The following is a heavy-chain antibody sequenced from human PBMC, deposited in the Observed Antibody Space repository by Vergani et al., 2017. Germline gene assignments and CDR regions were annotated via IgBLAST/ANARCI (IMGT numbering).Heavy chain of an antibody. CDR3: ARIQDWEMATIAAFDI. J-gene: IGHJ3*02. V-gene: IGHV2-26*01. CDR2: IFSNDEK. CDR1: GFSLSNARMG. Sequence: QVTLKESGPVLVKPTETLTLTCTVSGFSLSNARMGVSWIRQPPGKALEWLANIFSNDEKSYSTSLKSRLTISKDTSKSQVVLTMTNMDPVDTATYYCARIQDWEMATIAAFDIWGQGTMVTVSS. D-gene: IGHD5-24*01.